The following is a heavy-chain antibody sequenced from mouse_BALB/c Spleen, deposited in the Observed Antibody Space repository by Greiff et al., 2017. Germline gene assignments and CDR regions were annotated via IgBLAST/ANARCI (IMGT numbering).Heavy chain of an antibody. Sequence: EVKVVESGGGLVKPGGSLKLSCAASGFTFSSYAMSWVRQSPEKRLEWVAEISSGGSYTYYPDTVTGRFTISRHNPKNTLFLQMTSLRSEDTAMYYCAREDGLYYFDYWGQGTTLTVSS. J-gene: IGHJ2*01. CDR1: GFTFSSYA. D-gene: IGHD6-2*01. CDR2: ISSGGSYT. V-gene: IGHV5-9-4*01. CDR3: AREDGLYYFDY.